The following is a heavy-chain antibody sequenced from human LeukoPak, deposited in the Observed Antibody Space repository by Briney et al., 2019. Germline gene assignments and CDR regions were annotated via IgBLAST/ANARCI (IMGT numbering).Heavy chain of an antibody. CDR3: ARRPNYYDSSGPVYWYFDL. CDR1: GGSISSYY. CDR2: IYYSGST. D-gene: IGHD3-22*01. J-gene: IGHJ2*01. Sequence: SETLSLTCTVSGGSISSYYWSWIRQPPGKGLEWIGYIYYSGSTNYNPSLKSRVTISVDTPKNQFSLKLSSVTAADTAVYYCARRPNYYDSSGPVYWYFDLWGRGTLVTVSS. V-gene: IGHV4-59*08.